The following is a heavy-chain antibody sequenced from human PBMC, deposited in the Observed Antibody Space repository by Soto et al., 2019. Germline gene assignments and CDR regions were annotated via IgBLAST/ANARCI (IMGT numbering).Heavy chain of an antibody. Sequence: QVQLVESGGGVVQPGRSLRLSCAASGFTFSSYGMHWVRQAPGKGLEWVAVISYDGNYKYYADSVKGRFTISRDNSKNTLYLHMNSLRAEDTAVYYCAKGFDVRGNWYFDLWGRGTLVTVSS. CDR1: GFTFSSYG. D-gene: IGHD2-15*01. CDR2: ISYDGNYK. CDR3: AKGFDVRGNWYFDL. J-gene: IGHJ2*01. V-gene: IGHV3-30*18.